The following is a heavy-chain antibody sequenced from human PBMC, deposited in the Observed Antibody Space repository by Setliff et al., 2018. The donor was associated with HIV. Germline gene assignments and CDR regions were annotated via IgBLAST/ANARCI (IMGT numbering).Heavy chain of an antibody. Sequence: SETLSLTCTVSGGSVSSGSYFWSWTRQPAGKGLEWIGHIFTSGSTSYNPSLKSRLTISLDTSRNQFSLKLTSMTAADTSVYYCACRYYDLWSNYYTGIPYWGQGTLVTVSS. CDR1: GGSVSSGSYF. D-gene: IGHD3-3*01. CDR3: ACRYYDLWSNYYTGIPY. J-gene: IGHJ4*02. CDR2: IFTSGST. V-gene: IGHV4-61*09.